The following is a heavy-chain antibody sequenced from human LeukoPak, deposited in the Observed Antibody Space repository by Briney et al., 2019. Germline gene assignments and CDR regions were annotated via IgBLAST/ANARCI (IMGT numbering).Heavy chain of an antibody. J-gene: IGHJ4*02. Sequence: GGSLRLSCAASGFTFDDYGVSWVRQAPGKGLEWVSGINWNGGSTGYADSVKGRFTISRDNAKNSLYLQMNSLRAEDTALYYCARVNYGSGSYTYYFDYWGQGTLVTVSS. CDR3: ARVNYGSGSYTYYFDY. CDR1: GFTFDDYG. CDR2: INWNGGST. D-gene: IGHD3-10*01. V-gene: IGHV3-20*04.